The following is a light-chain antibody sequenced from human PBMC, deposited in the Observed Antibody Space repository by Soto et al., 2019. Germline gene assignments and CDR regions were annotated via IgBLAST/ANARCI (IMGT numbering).Light chain of an antibody. J-gene: IGKJ1*01. V-gene: IGKV2-24*01. Sequence: DIVMTQTPLSSAVTLGQPASISCRSSQSLVHSDGNTYLSWLQQRPGQPPRLLLYKISNRFSGVPDRFSGSGAGKDFTQKISRVEVEDVGVYYCMQATQHPWSFGQGTKVEIK. CDR1: QSLVHSDGNTY. CDR2: KIS. CDR3: MQATQHPWS.